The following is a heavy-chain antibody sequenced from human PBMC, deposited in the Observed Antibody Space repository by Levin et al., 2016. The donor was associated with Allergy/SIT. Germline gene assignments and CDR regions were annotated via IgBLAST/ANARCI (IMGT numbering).Heavy chain of an antibody. CDR3: ARSGLVPAATFRNWFDP. J-gene: IGHJ5*02. Sequence: ASVKVSCKASGYTFTSYGISWVRQAPGQGLEWMGWISAYNGNTNYAQKLQGRVTMTTDTSTSTAYMELRSLRSDDTAVYYCARSGLVPAATFRNWFDPWGQGTLVTVSS. D-gene: IGHD2-2*01. CDR2: ISAYNGNT. CDR1: GYTFTSYG. V-gene: IGHV1-18*01.